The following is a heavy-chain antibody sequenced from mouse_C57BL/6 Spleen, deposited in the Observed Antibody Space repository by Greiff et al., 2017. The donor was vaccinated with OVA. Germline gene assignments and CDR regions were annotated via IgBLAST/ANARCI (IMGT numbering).Heavy chain of an antibody. D-gene: IGHD4-1*01. J-gene: IGHJ1*03. Sequence: EVQRVESGPGLVKPSQSLSLTCSVTGYSITSGYYWNWIRQFPGNKLEWMGYISYDGSNNYNPSLKNRISITRDTSKNQFFLKLNSVTTEDTATYYCARGANWDGYFDVWGTGTTVTVSS. CDR3: ARGANWDGYFDV. CDR1: GYSITSGYY. CDR2: ISYDGSN. V-gene: IGHV3-6*01.